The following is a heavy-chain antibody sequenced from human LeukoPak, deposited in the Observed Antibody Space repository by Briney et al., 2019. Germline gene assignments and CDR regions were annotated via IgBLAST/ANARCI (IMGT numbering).Heavy chain of an antibody. D-gene: IGHD2-8*01. J-gene: IGHJ4*02. CDR3: ARYAEYAVSTPCY. CDR1: GFTFSSYG. CDR2: LSYDGNYK. Sequence: GGSLRLSCAASGFTFSSYGMHWVRQAPGKGLEWVAVLSYDGNYKYYADSVKGRFAISRDNSENTLYLQMNRLRAEDTAVYYCARYAEYAVSTPCYWGQGTLVTVSA. V-gene: IGHV3-30*03.